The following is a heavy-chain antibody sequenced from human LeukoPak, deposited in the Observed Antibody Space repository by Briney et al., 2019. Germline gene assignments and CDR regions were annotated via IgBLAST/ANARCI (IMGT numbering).Heavy chain of an antibody. J-gene: IGHJ6*03. D-gene: IGHD6-13*01. CDR2: ISGSGGTT. Sequence: GETLRLSCAASGFTFSSFGMSWVRQAPGKGLEWVAAISGSGGTTHYADSVKGRFTISRDNSKNTLYLQMNSLRSEDTAVYYCARVVGLTGYSSSWYSGYYYYMDVWGRGTTVTVS. CDR3: ARVVGLTGYSSSWYSGYYYYMDV. V-gene: IGHV3-23*01. CDR1: GFTFSSFG.